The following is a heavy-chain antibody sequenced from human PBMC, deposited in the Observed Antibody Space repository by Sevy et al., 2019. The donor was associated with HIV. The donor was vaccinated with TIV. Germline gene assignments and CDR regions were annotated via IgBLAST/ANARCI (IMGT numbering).Heavy chain of an antibody. CDR1: GYSISSGYY. D-gene: IGHD2-21*02. J-gene: IGHJ6*02. CDR3: ARASGGDRLDYYSMDV. CDR2: IYHSGRT. V-gene: IGHV4-38-2*01. Sequence: SETLSLTCAVSGYSISSGYYWGWIRQSPGKGLEWIRNIYHSGRTYHNPSLKSRVTISVDTSKNQFSLKLTSVTAADTAVYYCARASGGDRLDYYSMDVWGQGTTVTVSS.